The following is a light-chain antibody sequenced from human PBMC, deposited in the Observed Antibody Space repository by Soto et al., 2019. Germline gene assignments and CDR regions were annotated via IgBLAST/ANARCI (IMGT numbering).Light chain of an antibody. CDR2: AAS. Sequence: EIVLTQSPDTLSLSPGERATLFCRASQTLSINSLAWYQQKPGQAPRLLIYAASTRHTGIPDRFNGSGSVTDFALTINRLEPEDFAVYFCQQYDGAPLTFGPGTKVDVK. CDR1: QTLSINS. V-gene: IGKV3-20*01. J-gene: IGKJ3*01. CDR3: QQYDGAPLT.